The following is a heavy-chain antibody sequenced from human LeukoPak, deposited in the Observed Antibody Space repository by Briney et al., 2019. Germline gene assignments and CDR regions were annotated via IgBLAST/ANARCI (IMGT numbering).Heavy chain of an antibody. CDR2: IYYSGST. CDR1: GGSISSYH. Sequence: PSETLSLTCTVSGGSISSYHWSWIRQPPGKGLEWIGYIYYSGSTDYNPSLKSRVTISVDTSKNQFSLKLSSVTAADTAVYYCARETPGAGHFDYWGQGSLVTVSS. V-gene: IGHV4-59*01. J-gene: IGHJ4*02. D-gene: IGHD7-27*01. CDR3: ARETPGAGHFDY.